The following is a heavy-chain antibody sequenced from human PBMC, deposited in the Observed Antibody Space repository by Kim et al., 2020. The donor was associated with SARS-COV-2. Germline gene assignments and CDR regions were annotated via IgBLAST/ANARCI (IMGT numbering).Heavy chain of an antibody. CDR3: AREHSSSWFIYYYYYVDV. CDR2: INTNTGNP. CDR1: GYTFTSYA. V-gene: IGHV7-4-1*02. Sequence: ASVKVSCKASGYTFTSYAMNWVRQAPGQGLEWMGWINTNTGNPTYAQSFTGRVVFSLDTSVSTAYLQISSLKAEDTAVYYCAREHSSSWFIYYYYYVDVCGTGNTVTVSS. J-gene: IGHJ6*03. D-gene: IGHD6-13*01.